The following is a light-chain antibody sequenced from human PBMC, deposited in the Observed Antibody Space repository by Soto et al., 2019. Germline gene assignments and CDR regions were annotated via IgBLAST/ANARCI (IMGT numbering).Light chain of an antibody. J-gene: IGKJ1*01. CDR3: LQDHSYPWT. V-gene: IGKV1-6*01. CDR2: AAS. CDR1: QGIGNR. Sequence: ANQMTQSPSSLSASVGDRVTITCRASQGIGNRLGWYQQKPGTAPKLLIYAASTLQSGVPSRFSGGGSGTDFTLTISCLQPEDFATYYCLQDHSYPWTFGQGTRVEIK.